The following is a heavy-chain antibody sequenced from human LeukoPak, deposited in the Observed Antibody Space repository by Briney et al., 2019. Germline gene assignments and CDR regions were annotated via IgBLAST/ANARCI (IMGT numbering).Heavy chain of an antibody. V-gene: IGHV4-61*01. Sequence: SETLSLTCTVSGGSVSSGSYYWSWIRQPPGKGLEWIGYIYYSGSTNYNPSLKSRVTISVDTSKNQFSLKLRSVTAADTAVYYCARDCSSTSCYLRLYGMDVWGKGTTVTVSS. D-gene: IGHD2-2*01. CDR1: GGSVSSGSYY. J-gene: IGHJ6*04. CDR3: ARDCSSTSCYLRLYGMDV. CDR2: IYYSGST.